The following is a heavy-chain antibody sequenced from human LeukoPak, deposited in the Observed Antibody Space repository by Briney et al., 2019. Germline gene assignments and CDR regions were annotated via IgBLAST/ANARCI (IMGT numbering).Heavy chain of an antibody. Sequence: ASVKVSCKASGYTFTGYYMHWVRQAPGQGLEWMGWINPNSGGTNYAQKFQGRVTMTRDTSISTAYMELSRLRSDDTAVYYCARDRQVPAASYYYYYYMDVWGKGTTVTVSS. V-gene: IGHV1-2*02. CDR2: INPNSGGT. CDR1: GYTFTGYY. D-gene: IGHD2-2*01. CDR3: ARDRQVPAASYYYYYYMDV. J-gene: IGHJ6*03.